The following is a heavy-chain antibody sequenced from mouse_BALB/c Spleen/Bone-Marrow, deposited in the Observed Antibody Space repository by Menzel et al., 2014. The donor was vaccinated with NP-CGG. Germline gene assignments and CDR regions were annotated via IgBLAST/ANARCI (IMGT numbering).Heavy chain of an antibody. Sequence: QVQLKQSGAELAKPGASVKMSCKASGYNFISYWMHWVKQRPGHGLEWIGYINPSTGYTEYNQKFKDKATLTADKSSSKAYMQLSSLTSEDSAVYYCARNYDYDGGYYAMDYWSQGTSVTVSS. CDR1: GYNFISYW. CDR3: ARNYDYDGGYYAMDY. D-gene: IGHD2-4*01. CDR2: INPSTGYT. V-gene: IGHV1-7*01. J-gene: IGHJ4*01.